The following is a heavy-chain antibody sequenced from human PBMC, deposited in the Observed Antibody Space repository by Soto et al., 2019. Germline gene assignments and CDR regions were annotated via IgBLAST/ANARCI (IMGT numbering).Heavy chain of an antibody. V-gene: IGHV3-23*01. CDR3: AKFEGHPLEYWYLDF. J-gene: IGHJ2*01. Sequence: EVQLLESGGGLVQPGGSLRLSCAASGFTFSAYAMGWVSLAPGKGLEWVSTIHGGGGATHYADSVKGRFTISRDDSKNTLYAQMNSLRAEDTAVYYCAKFEGHPLEYWYLDFWGRGTLVTVSS. CDR2: IHGGGGAT. CDR1: GFTFSAYA. D-gene: IGHD1-1*01.